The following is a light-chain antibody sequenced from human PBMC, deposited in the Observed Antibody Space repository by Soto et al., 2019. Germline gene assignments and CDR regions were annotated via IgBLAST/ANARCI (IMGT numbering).Light chain of an antibody. Sequence: QSVLTQPASVSGSPGQSFTISCTGTSSDVGTYNLVSWYQQHPGKAPKLMVYEGTKRPSGVSNRFSGSKSGNTASLTISGLQAEDEADYYCCSYVGSSTYVFGTGTKVTVL. V-gene: IGLV2-23*01. CDR2: EGT. J-gene: IGLJ1*01. CDR3: CSYVGSSTYV. CDR1: SSDVGTYNL.